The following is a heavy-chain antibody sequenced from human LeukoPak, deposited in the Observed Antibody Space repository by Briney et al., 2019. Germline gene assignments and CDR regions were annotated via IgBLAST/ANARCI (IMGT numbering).Heavy chain of an antibody. Sequence: NSSETLSLTCAVYGGSFSGYYWSWIRQPPGKGLEWIGHIYYSGGTRYNASLKSRLTISVDTSKKQFSLKVTSVTAADTAVYYCARHGAGTTGRLYYYNGMDVWGQGTTVTVSS. CDR2: IYYSGGT. CDR1: GGSFSGYY. V-gene: IGHV4-59*08. D-gene: IGHD4-11*01. CDR3: ARHGAGTTGRLYYYNGMDV. J-gene: IGHJ6*02.